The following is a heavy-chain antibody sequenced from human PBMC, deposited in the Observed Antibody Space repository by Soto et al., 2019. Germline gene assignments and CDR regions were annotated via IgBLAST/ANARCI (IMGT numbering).Heavy chain of an antibody. CDR3: ASRDYGGNNDAFDI. CDR2: IYYSGST. D-gene: IGHD4-17*01. J-gene: IGHJ3*02. Sequence: QVQLQESGPGLVKPSQTLSLTCTVSGGSISSGGYYWSWIRQHPGTGLEWIGYIYYSGSTYYNPSLKSRVTISVDTSKNQFSLKLSSVTAADTAVYYCASRDYGGNNDAFDIWGQGTMVTVSS. V-gene: IGHV4-31*03. CDR1: GGSISSGGYY.